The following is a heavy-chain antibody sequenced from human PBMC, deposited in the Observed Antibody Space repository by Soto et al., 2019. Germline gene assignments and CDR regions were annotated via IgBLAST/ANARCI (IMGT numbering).Heavy chain of an antibody. V-gene: IGHV4-30-4*01. D-gene: IGHD5-18*01. CDR3: ATESGSTYGYFDH. Sequence: PSETLSLTCTVSGGSVTSDEDYWTWIRQSPGKSLEWIGYISNSGSTGYNPSLKTRLSMSVDRSKNQFTLRLTSVTAADTVVYFCATESGSTYGYFDHWGQGTQVTVSS. CDR1: GGSVTSDEDY. J-gene: IGHJ4*02. CDR2: ISNSGST.